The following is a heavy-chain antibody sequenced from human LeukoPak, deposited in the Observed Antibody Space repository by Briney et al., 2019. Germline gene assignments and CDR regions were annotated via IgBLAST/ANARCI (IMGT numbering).Heavy chain of an antibody. V-gene: IGHV3-21*01. D-gene: IGHD1-1*01. CDR2: ISANSYHI. Sequence: GGSLRLSCAASGFTFSSYSMDWVRQAPGKGLEWVSSISANSYHIFYADSVKGRFTISRDNAKNSLYLQMDGLRAEDTAVYYCTRDLASQPDYWGQGGLVTVSS. CDR1: GFTFSSYS. J-gene: IGHJ4*02. CDR3: TRDLASQPDY.